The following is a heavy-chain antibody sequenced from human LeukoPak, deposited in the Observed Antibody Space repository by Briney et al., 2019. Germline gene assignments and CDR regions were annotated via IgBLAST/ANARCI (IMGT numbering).Heavy chain of an antibody. CDR1: GGSISSYY. CDR3: ASTTIYSSSWSHGWFDP. V-gene: IGHV4-59*01. J-gene: IGHJ5*02. Sequence: PSETLSLTCNVSGGSISSYYWSWIRQPPGKGLEWIGYIYYSGSTNYNPSLKSRVTISVDTSKNQFSLKLSSVTAADTAVYYCASTTIYSSSWSHGWFDPWGQGTLVTVSS. CDR2: IYYSGST. D-gene: IGHD6-13*01.